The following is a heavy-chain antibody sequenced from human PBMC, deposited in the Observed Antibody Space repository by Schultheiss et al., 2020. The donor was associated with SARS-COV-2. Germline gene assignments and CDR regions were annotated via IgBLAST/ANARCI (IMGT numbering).Heavy chain of an antibody. CDR3: ASTITGTTPSPY. CDR1: GGSISSSSYY. D-gene: IGHD1-20*01. V-gene: IGHV4-39*01. Sequence: SQTLSLTCTVSGGSISSSSYYWGWIRQPPGKGLEWIGSIYYSGSTYYNPSLKSRVTISVDTSKNQFSLKLSSVTAADTAVYYCASTITGTTPSPYWGQGTLVTVSS. J-gene: IGHJ4*02. CDR2: IYYSGST.